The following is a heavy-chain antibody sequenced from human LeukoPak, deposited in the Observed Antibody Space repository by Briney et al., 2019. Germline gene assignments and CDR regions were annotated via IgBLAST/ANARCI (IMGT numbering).Heavy chain of an antibody. J-gene: IGHJ4*02. CDR2: ISYDGSNK. D-gene: IGHD6-13*01. Sequence: GALILSCAASGFTFSSYGMHWVRPAPGKGLEWVAVISYDGSNKYYADSVKGRFTISRDNPKNSLYLQMNSLRAEDTAVYYCARGPPFWEQQLIVFDYWGQGTLVTVSS. CDR1: GFTFSSYG. CDR3: ARGPPFWEQQLIVFDY. V-gene: IGHV3-30*03.